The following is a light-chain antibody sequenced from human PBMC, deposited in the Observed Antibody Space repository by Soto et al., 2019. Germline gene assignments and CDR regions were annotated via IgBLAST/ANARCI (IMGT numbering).Light chain of an antibody. V-gene: IGLV2-23*02. J-gene: IGLJ1*01. CDR2: EVS. Sequence: QSALAQPASVSGSPGQSITISCTGTSSDVGSYNLVSWYQQHPGKAPELMIYEVSKRPSGVSNRFSGSKSGNTASLTISGLQAEDEADYYCCSYAGISTFYVFGTGTKVTVL. CDR3: CSYAGISTFYV. CDR1: SSDVGSYNL.